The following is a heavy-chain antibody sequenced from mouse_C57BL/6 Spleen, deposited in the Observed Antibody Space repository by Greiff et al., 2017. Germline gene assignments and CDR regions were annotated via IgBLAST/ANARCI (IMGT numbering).Heavy chain of an antibody. CDR2: ISDGGSYT. CDR3: ASDDFWFAY. Sequence: VMLVESGGGLVKPGGSLKLSCAASGFTFSSYAMSWVRQTPEKRLEWVATISDGGSYTYYPDNVKGRFTISRDNAKNNLYLQMSHLKSEDTAMYYCASDDFWFAYWGQGTLVTVSA. D-gene: IGHD2-4*01. V-gene: IGHV5-4*03. CDR1: GFTFSSYA. J-gene: IGHJ3*01.